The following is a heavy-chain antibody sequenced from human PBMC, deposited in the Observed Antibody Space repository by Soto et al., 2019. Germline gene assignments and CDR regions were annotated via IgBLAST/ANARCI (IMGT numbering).Heavy chain of an antibody. V-gene: IGHV4-59*01. CDR3: ARESTVTDAFDI. CDR1: GASISRYY. J-gene: IGHJ3*02. CDR2: LYNTGST. D-gene: IGHD4-17*01. Sequence: SETLSLTCTVSGASISRYYWSWIRQSPGKGLEWIGYLYNTGSTIYNPSLKSRVTISVDTSKNQFSLKMNSVTAADTAVYYCARESTVTDAFDIWGQGTMVTVSS.